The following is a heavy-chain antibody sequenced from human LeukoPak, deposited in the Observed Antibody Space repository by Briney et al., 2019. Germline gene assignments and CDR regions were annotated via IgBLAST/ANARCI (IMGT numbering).Heavy chain of an antibody. J-gene: IGHJ4*02. CDR2: IYTSGST. CDR3: ARDMYYYGSGSYYNPIDY. D-gene: IGHD3-10*01. Sequence: ASETLSLTCTVSGGSISTANYYWGWVRQPPGKGLEWIGRIYTSGSTNYNPSLKSRVTMSVDTSKNQFSLKLSSVTAADTAVYYCARDMYYYGSGSYYNPIDYWGQGTLVTVSS. CDR1: GGSISTANYY. V-gene: IGHV4-61*02.